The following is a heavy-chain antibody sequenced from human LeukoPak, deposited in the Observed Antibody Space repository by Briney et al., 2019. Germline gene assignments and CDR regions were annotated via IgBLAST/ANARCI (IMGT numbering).Heavy chain of an antibody. Sequence: PSETLSLTCTVSGGSISSYYWGWIRQPPGKGLEWIGYIYYSGTTYYNPSLKSRVTISIDTSKNQFSLKLSSVTAADTAVYYCARRGFYGDYVDYWGQGTLVTVSS. CDR3: ARRGFYGDYVDY. V-gene: IGHV4-59*08. CDR1: GGSISSYY. J-gene: IGHJ4*02. D-gene: IGHD4-17*01. CDR2: IYYSGTT.